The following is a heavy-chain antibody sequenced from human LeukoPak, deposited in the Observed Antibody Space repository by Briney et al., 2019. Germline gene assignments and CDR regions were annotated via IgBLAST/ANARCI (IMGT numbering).Heavy chain of an antibody. Sequence: GGSLRLSCAASGFTFSDYYMSWIRQAPGKGLKWVSYISSSGSTIYYADSVKGRFTMSRDNAKNSLYLQMNSLRAEDTAVYYCARGGIVLMVYARAFDIWGQGTMVTVSS. CDR3: ARGGIVLMVYARAFDI. CDR2: ISSSGSTI. V-gene: IGHV3-11*01. CDR1: GFTFSDYY. J-gene: IGHJ3*02. D-gene: IGHD2-8*01.